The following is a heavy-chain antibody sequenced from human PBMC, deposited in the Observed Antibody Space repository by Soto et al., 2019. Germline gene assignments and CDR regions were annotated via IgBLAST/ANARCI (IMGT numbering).Heavy chain of an antibody. J-gene: IGHJ4*02. CDR1: GFTFSSYA. CDR2: ISGDGGST. CDR3: AKRPTNNFDWISNFDY. D-gene: IGHD3-9*01. V-gene: IGHV3-23*01. Sequence: GGSLRLSCAASGFTFSSYATTWVRQAPGKGLEWVSAISGDGGSTYYADSVKGRFSISRDNSKTTLLLQMNSLRAEDTAVYYCAKRPTNNFDWISNFDYWGQGTLVTVSS.